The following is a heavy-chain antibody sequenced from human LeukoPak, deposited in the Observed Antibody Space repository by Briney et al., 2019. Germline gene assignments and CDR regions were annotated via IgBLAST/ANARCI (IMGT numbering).Heavy chain of an antibody. CDR3: ARLLSGYDTSGYYYYMDV. V-gene: IGHV1-8*01. CDR2: MNPNSGNT. J-gene: IGHJ6*03. CDR1: GYTFSYD. D-gene: IGHD5-12*01. Sequence: GASVKVSCKASGYTFSYDINWVRQATGQGLEWMGWMNPNSGNTGYAQKFQGRVTMTRNTSISTAYMELSSLRSEDTAVYYCARLLSGYDTSGYYYYMDVWGKGTTVTISS.